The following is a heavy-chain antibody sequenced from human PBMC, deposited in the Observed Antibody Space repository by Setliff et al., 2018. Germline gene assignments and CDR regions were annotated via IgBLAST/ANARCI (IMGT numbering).Heavy chain of an antibody. CDR2: TIPMFGST. J-gene: IGHJ6*03. D-gene: IGHD2-8*02. Sequence: SVKVSCKASGDTFRSYGISWVRQAPGQGLEWMGGTIPMFGSTSYAQKFQGRVTIITDESTTTAYMELSSLGSEDTAIYYCATERGLVVSATDYYYYMDVWGKGTTVTVSS. CDR1: GDTFRSYG. CDR3: ATERGLVVSATDYYYYMDV. V-gene: IGHV1-69*05.